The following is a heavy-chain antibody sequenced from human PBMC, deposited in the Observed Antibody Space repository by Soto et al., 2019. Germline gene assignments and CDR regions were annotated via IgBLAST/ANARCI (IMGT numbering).Heavy chain of an antibody. CDR1: GFTFRSNG. J-gene: IGHJ3*02. V-gene: IGHV3-33*06. CDR2: IWYDGSNE. D-gene: IGHD2-2*02. CDR3: AKVGPYQSIDI. Sequence: QVQLVESGGGVVQPGTSLRLSCAASGFTFRSNGMHWVRQAPGKGLEWVSVIWYDGSNENYADSVRGRFTISRDNSKNMVYLQMNSLRAEDTATYVCAKVGPYQSIDIWGQGTMVTVSS.